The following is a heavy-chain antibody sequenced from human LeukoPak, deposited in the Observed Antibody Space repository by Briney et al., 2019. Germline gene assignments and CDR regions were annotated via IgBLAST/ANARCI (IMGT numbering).Heavy chain of an antibody. CDR2: IYYSGST. D-gene: IGHD3-10*01. CDR1: GDSISNYY. CDR3: ARGYGSGSHYFDY. J-gene: IGHJ4*02. Sequence: SETLSLTCTVSGDSISNYYWSWIRQPPGKGLEWIGYIYYSGSTNYNPSLKSRVTISVDTSKNQFSLKLSSVTAADTALYYCARGYGSGSHYFDYWGQGSLVTVSS. V-gene: IGHV4-59*01.